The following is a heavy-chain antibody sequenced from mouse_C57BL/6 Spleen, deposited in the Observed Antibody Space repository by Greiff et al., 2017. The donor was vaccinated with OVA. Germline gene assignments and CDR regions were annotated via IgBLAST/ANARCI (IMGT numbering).Heavy chain of an antibody. V-gene: IGHV1-76*01. CDR3: ARSTVGMDY. D-gene: IGHD1-1*01. CDR2: IYPGSGNT. J-gene: IGHJ4*01. CDR1: GYTFTDYY. Sequence: QDQLQQSGAELVRPGASVKLSCKASGYTFTDYYINWVKQRPGQGLEWIARIYPGSGNTYYNEKFKGKATLTAEKSSSTAYMQLSSLTSEVSAVYFCARSTVGMDYWGQGTSVTVSS.